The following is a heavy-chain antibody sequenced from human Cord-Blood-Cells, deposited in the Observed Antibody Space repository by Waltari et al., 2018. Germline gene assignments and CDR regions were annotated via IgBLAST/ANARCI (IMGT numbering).Heavy chain of an antibody. V-gene: IGHV3-53*01. Sequence: EVQLVESGGGLIQPGGSLRLSCAASGFTVSSNYMSWVRQAPGTGLEWVSVIYSGGSTYYADSVKGRFTISRDNSKNTLYLQMNSLRAEDTAVYYCARERDDSSGYYVYWYFDLWGRGTLVTVSS. D-gene: IGHD3-22*01. CDR2: IYSGGST. CDR3: ARERDDSSGYYVYWYFDL. CDR1: GFTVSSNY. J-gene: IGHJ2*01.